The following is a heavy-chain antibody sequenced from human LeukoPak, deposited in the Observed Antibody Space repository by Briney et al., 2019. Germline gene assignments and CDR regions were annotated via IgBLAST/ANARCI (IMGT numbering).Heavy chain of an antibody. CDR3: TTYGSGRKFDY. CDR1: GFTFSDAW. CDR2: IESKTDGGTT. D-gene: IGHD3-10*01. Sequence: GGSLRLSCAASGFTFSDAWVSWVRQTPGKGLEWVGRIESKTDGGTTDYGAPVKGRFTISRDDSTNTLYLQMNSLKSEDTAVYYCTTYGSGRKFDYWGQGILVTVSS. V-gene: IGHV3-15*04. J-gene: IGHJ4*02.